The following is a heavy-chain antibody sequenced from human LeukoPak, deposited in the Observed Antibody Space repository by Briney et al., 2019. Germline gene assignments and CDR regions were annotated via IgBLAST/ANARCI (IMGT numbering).Heavy chain of an antibody. D-gene: IGHD5-12*01. Sequence: SETLSLTCTVSGGSISSYYWSWIRQPPGKGLEWIGYVYYSGSTNYNPSLKSRVTISVDTSKNQFSLKLSSVTAADTAVYYCARERGDAFDIWGQGTMVTVSS. V-gene: IGHV4-59*01. CDR2: VYYSGST. J-gene: IGHJ3*02. CDR3: ARERGDAFDI. CDR1: GGSISSYY.